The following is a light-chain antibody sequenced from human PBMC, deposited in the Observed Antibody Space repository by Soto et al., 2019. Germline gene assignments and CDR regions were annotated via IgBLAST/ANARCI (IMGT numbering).Light chain of an antibody. V-gene: IGKV3-11*01. J-gene: IGKJ3*01. CDR1: QSVGRS. CDR3: QQRSNWPPEVT. Sequence: EIVLTQSPDTLSLSPGERATLSCRASQSVGRSLAWYQQKPGQAPRLLIYDASNRATGIPARFSGSGSGTDFTLTISSLEPEDFAVYYCQQRSNWPPEVTFGPGTKVDIK. CDR2: DAS.